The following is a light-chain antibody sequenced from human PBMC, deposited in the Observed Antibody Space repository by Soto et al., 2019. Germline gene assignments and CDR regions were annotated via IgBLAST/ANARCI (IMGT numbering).Light chain of an antibody. CDR1: QSVGDTY. CDR3: HHHNRHTPWT. Sequence: ETVLAQSHDALSLSPVERSTLSCRGIQSVGDTYLAWYQQKPGQAPTLLMYSTSIRATGIPDRFSGSGSGTDFTLTISRRLPHDFAVNYFHHHNRHTPWTFGQGTKVDIK. CDR2: STS. V-gene: IGKV3-20*01. J-gene: IGKJ1*01.